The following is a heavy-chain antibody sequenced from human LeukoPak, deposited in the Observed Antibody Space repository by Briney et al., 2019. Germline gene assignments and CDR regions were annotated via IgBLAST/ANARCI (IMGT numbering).Heavy chain of an antibody. CDR3: ARRITSNAFDI. D-gene: IGHD3-16*01. J-gene: IGHJ3*02. V-gene: IGHV3-7*01. Sequence: GGSLRLSCTASGFTFGDYAMSWVRQAPGKVLEWVANIKGDGSDKNYVDSVKGRFTISRDNAKNSLYLQMNSQRAEDTAVYYCARRITSNAFDIWGQGTMVTVSS. CDR2: IKGDGSDK. CDR1: GFTFGDYA.